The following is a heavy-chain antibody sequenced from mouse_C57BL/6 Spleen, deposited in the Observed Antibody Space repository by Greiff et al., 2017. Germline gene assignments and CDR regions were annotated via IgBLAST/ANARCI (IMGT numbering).Heavy chain of an antibody. V-gene: IGHV1-18*01. Sequence: VQLQQSGPELVKPGASVKIPCKASGYTFTDYNMDWVKQSHGKSPEWIGDINPNNGGTIYNQKFKGKATLTVDKSSSTAYMERRSLTSEDTAVYYCARHYSNSYWYFDVWGTGTTVTVSS. CDR3: ARHYSNSYWYFDV. D-gene: IGHD2-5*01. J-gene: IGHJ1*03. CDR1: GYTFTDYN. CDR2: INPNNGGT.